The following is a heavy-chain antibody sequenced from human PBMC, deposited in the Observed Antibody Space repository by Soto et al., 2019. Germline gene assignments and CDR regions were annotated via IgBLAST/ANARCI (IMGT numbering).Heavy chain of an antibody. CDR3: ARPAWFGEFAYYHYGMDV. CDR1: GFTFSSYA. CDR2: ISYDGSNK. D-gene: IGHD3-10*01. V-gene: IGHV3-30-3*01. Sequence: QVQLVESGGGVVQPGRSLRLSCAASGFTFSSYAMHWVRQAPGKGLEWVAVISYDGSNKYYADSVKGRFTISRDNSKNTLYLQMNSLRAEDTAVYYCARPAWFGEFAYYHYGMDVWGQGTTVTVSS. J-gene: IGHJ6*02.